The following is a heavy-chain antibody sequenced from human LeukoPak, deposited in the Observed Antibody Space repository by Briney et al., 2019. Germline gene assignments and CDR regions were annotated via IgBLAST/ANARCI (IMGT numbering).Heavy chain of an antibody. CDR2: INHSGST. CDR1: GGSFSGYY. CDR3: ARGRTRGSVYYYYGMDA. Sequence: SETLSLTCAVYGGSFSGYYWSWIRHPPGEGLEWIGEINHSGSTNYNPSLKSRVTISVDTSKNQFSLKLGSVTAADTAVYYCARGRTRGSVYYYYGMDAWGKGTTVTASS. D-gene: IGHD5-12*01. V-gene: IGHV4-34*01. J-gene: IGHJ6*04.